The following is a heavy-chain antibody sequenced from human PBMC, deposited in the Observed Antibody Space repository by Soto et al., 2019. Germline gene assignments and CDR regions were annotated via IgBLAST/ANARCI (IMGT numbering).Heavy chain of an antibody. CDR3: ARGIQLWLRDVRDY. J-gene: IGHJ4*02. V-gene: IGHV3-48*02. CDR2: ISSSSSTI. Sequence: GGSLRLSCAASGFTFSSYSMNWVRQAPGKGLEWVSYISSSSSTIYYADSVKGRFTISRDNAKNSLYLQMNSLRDEDTAVYYCARGIQLWLRDVRDYWGQGTLVTVSS. CDR1: GFTFSSYS. D-gene: IGHD5-18*01.